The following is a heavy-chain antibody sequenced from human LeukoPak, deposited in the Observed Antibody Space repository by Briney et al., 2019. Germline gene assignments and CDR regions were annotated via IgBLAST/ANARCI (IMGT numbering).Heavy chain of an antibody. CDR2: IYTSGST. V-gene: IGHV4-4*07. D-gene: IGHD3-16*02. CDR1: GGSISSYY. Sequence: SETLSLTCTVSGGSISSYYWSWIRQPAGKGLEWIGRIYTSGSTNYNPSLKSRVTISVDTSKNQFSLKLSSVTAADTAVYYCARRHYDYVWGSYRWGYYFDYWGQGTLVTVSS. CDR3: ARRHYDYVWGSYRWGYYFDY. J-gene: IGHJ4*02.